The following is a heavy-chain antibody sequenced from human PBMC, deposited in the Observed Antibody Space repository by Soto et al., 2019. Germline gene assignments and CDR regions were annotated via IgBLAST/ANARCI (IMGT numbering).Heavy chain of an antibody. Sequence: SETLSLTCAVYGGSFRSSGYYWGWIRRPPGMGLEWIGSIFHSGSTLYTPSLNGRVTISVDTSKNQFSLKMTSVTAADTAVYYCARHATYCSSNSCYEFDFWGQGSLVTVSS. CDR1: GGSFRSSGYY. CDR3: ARHATYCSSNSCYEFDF. V-gene: IGHV4-39*01. J-gene: IGHJ4*02. CDR2: IFHSGST. D-gene: IGHD2-2*01.